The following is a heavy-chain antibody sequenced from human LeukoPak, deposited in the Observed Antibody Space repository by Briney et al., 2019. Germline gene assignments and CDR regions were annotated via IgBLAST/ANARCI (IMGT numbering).Heavy chain of an antibody. Sequence: GGSLRLSCAASGFTFSNYAMSWVRQAPGKGLEWVSVISGSGGRTYYADSVKGRFTISRDNSRNTVYLQMTSLRAEDTAVYYCARDLGQYYDTSDNWFDPWGQGTLVTVSS. CDR1: GFTFSNYA. CDR3: ARDLGQYYDTSDNWFDP. V-gene: IGHV3-23*01. D-gene: IGHD3-22*01. J-gene: IGHJ5*02. CDR2: ISGSGGRT.